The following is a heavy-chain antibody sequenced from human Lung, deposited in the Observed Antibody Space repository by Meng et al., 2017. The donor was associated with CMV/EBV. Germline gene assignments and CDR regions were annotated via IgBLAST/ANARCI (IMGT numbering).Heavy chain of an antibody. D-gene: IGHD2-2*02. Sequence: YGMHWVRQAPGKGLEWVAFIRYDGSNKYYADSVKGRFTISRDNSKNTLYLQMNSLRAEDTAVYYCAKVGYCSSTSCYTNYYYGMDVWGQGTTVTVSS. J-gene: IGHJ6*02. CDR3: AKVGYCSSTSCYTNYYYGMDV. CDR1: YG. V-gene: IGHV3-30*02. CDR2: IRYDGSNK.